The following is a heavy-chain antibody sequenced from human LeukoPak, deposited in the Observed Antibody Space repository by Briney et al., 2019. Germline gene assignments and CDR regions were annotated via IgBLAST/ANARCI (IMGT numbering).Heavy chain of an antibody. D-gene: IGHD6-13*01. CDR2: INTSTGNP. V-gene: IGHV7-4-1*02. J-gene: IGHJ3*02. CDR1: GGTFSSYA. Sequence: ASVKVSCKASGGTFSSYAISWVRQAPGQGLEWMGWINTSTGNPTYAQGFTGRFVFSLDTSVSTAYLHISSLKAEDTAVYYCTRDAGSSWYHKSDVFDIWGQGTMVTVSS. CDR3: TRDAGSSWYHKSDVFDI.